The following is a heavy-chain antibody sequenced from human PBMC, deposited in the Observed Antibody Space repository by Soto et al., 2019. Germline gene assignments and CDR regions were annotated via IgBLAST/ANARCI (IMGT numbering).Heavy chain of an antibody. CDR2: IRADGSRT. V-gene: IGHV3-23*01. J-gene: IGHJ4*02. CDR1: GFTFSNYA. Sequence: GSLRISCAVSGFTFSNYAMAWVRQAPGKGLAWVSSIRADGSRTHYADSVKGRFTVSRDNSKNRLYLDMQSLRADDAALYYCPSDSNGEFCWMGRYCGQGTLV. CDR3: PSDSNGEFCWMGRY. D-gene: IGHD3-10*01.